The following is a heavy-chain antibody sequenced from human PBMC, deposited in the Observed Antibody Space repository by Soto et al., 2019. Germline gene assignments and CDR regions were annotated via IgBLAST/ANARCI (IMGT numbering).Heavy chain of an antibody. J-gene: IGHJ4*02. CDR3: ARATGRVTTLDY. CDR2: IYYSGST. CDR1: GGSISSSSYY. Sequence: SETLSLTCTVSGGSISSSSYYWGWIRQPPGKGLEWIGSIYYSGSTYYNPSLKSRVTISVDTSKNQFSLKLSSVTAADTAVYYCARATGRVTTLDYWGQGTLVTVS. V-gene: IGHV4-39*01. D-gene: IGHD4-4*01.